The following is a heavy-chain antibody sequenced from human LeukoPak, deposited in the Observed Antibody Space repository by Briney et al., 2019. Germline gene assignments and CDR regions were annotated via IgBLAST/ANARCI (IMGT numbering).Heavy chain of an antibody. Sequence: GGSLRLFCAASGFTFTSYAMSWVRQAPGKGLEWVSAISGSGGSTYYADSVKGRFTISSDNSKNTLYLQMNSLRAEDTAVYYCAKRGAEVGATVAPGDYWGQGTLVTVSS. J-gene: IGHJ4*02. CDR1: GFTFTSYA. CDR3: AKRGAEVGATVAPGDY. CDR2: ISGSGGST. V-gene: IGHV3-23*01. D-gene: IGHD1-26*01.